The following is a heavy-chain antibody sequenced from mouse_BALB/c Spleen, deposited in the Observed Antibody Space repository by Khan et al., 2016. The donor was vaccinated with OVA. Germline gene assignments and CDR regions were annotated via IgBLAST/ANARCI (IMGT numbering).Heavy chain of an antibody. CDR2: ISGDSNTI. J-gene: IGHJ2*01. CDR3: ATSYCYGYYFDY. Sequence: EVELVESGGGLVQPGGSRKLSCAASGFTFNNYGMHWVRQAPEKGLEWVAYISGDSNTIYYVDSVKGRFTISRDNPKNTQFLQMTSLMSEDTAMYYCATSYCYGYYFDYWGPGTTLTVS. V-gene: IGHV5-17*02. D-gene: IGHD1-1*01. CDR1: GFTFNNYG.